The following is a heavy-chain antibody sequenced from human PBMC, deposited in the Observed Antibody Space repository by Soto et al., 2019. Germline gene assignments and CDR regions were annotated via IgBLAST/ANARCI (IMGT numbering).Heavy chain of an antibody. J-gene: IGHJ1*01. D-gene: IGHD6-19*01. Sequence: ASVKVSCKASGDIFTSYGISWVRQAPGQGLEWVGRVSTYNGNTKYAQKLQGRVTMTTDTSASIAYMELRSLRSDDTAVYYCARDNGQWLVSDWG. CDR1: GDIFTSYG. V-gene: IGHV1-18*01. CDR2: VSTYNGNT. CDR3: ARDNGQWLVSD.